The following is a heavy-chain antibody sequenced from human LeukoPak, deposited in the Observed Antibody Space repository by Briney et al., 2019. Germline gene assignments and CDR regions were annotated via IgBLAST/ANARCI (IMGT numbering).Heavy chain of an antibody. V-gene: IGHV3-74*01. D-gene: IGHD1-1*01. J-gene: IGHJ5*02. CDR3: ARRRNDGSNWFDP. CDR1: GFTFSTYW. Sequence: GESPRLSCAASGFTFSTYWMHWVRQAPGKGLVWVSHIKSDGSSTNYADSVKGRFTISRDNAKNTLYLQMNSLRAEDTAVYYCARRRNDGSNWFDPWGQGTLVTVSS. CDR2: IKSDGSST.